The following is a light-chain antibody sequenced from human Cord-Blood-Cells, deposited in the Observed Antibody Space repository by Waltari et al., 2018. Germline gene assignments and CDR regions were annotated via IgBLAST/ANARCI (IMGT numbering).Light chain of an antibody. J-gene: IGKJ4*02. CDR1: QSVLYSSNNKNY. V-gene: IGKV4-1*01. CDR2: WAS. Sequence: DIVMTQSPDSLAVSLGARATTNCKSSQSVLYSSNNKNYLAWYQQKPGQPPKLLICWASARESGVPDRFRGSGSGTDFTLTICSRQDEYVAVYCGQEYYGTHLTFGGGTRVEIK. CDR3: QEYYGTHLT.